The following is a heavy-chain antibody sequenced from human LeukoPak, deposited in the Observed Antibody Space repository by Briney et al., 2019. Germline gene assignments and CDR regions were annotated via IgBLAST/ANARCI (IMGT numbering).Heavy chain of an antibody. CDR3: ARSYYDSSGYYNWFDP. J-gene: IGHJ5*02. V-gene: IGHV3-48*03. Sequence: TGGSLRLSCAASGFTFSSYEMNWVRQAPGKGLEWVSYISSSGSTIYYADSVKGRVTISRDNAKNSLYLQMNSLRAEDTAVYYCARSYYDSSGYYNWFDPWGQGTLVTVSS. CDR1: GFTFSSYE. CDR2: ISSSGSTI. D-gene: IGHD3-22*01.